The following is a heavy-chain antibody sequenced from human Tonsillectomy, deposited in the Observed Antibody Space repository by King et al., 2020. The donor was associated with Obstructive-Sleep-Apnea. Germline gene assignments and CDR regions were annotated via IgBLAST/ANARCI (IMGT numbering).Heavy chain of an antibody. J-gene: IGHJ4*02. CDR3: ASLRKRYSVYDDPGDY. CDR1: GFTFSDYF. V-gene: IGHV3-11*06. CDR2: ISGSGSFT. D-gene: IGHD5/OR15-5a*01. Sequence: VQLVESGGGLVKPGGSLRLSCAASGFTFSDYFMSWIRQAPGKGLEWVSYISGSGSFTNYADSVKGRFTISRDNAKNSQYLQMNSLRAEDTAVYYCASLRKRYSVYDDPGDYWGQGTLVTVSS.